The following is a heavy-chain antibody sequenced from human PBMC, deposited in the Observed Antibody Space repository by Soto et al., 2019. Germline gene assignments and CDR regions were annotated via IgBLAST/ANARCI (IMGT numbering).Heavy chain of an antibody. CDR1: GGSISSGDYY. CDR3: ARGEGYCSGGSCYYYFDY. J-gene: IGHJ4*02. V-gene: IGHV4-30-4*01. Sequence: QVQLQESGPGLVKPSQTLSLTCTVSGGSISSGDYYWSWIRQPPGKGLEWIGYIYYSGSTYYNPSLRSRVTISVDTTKNQFSLKLSSVTAADTAVYYCARGEGYCSGGSCYYYFDYWGQGTLVNVS. D-gene: IGHD2-15*01. CDR2: IYYSGST.